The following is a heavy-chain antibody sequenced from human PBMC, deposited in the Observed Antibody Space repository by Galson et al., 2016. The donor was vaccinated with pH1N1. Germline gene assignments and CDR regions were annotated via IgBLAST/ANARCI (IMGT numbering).Heavy chain of an antibody. CDR3: ARDTKGGIPFHY. J-gene: IGHJ4*02. Sequence: SVKVSCKASGYTFTDYYIHWMRQAPGKGLEWMGWINPNSDVTKYAQKFQDRVTMTRDTSINTAYMELSGLTSDDTAVYYCARDTKGGIPFHYWGQGTLVTFSS. D-gene: IGHD1-26*01. CDR2: INPNSDVT. V-gene: IGHV1-2*02. CDR1: GYTFTDYY.